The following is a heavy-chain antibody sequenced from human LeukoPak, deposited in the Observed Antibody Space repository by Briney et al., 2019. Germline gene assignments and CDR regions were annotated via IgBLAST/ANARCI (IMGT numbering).Heavy chain of an antibody. CDR2: IDHTGST. CDR3: ARDLGGDSSSWYFEYYYYYMDV. D-gene: IGHD6-13*01. V-gene: IGHV4-59*11. Sequence: SETLSLICSVSGDSISMHYWSWIRQPPGKGLEWIGYIDHTGSTNYNPSLNSRVTISRDMSKNHFSLELSSVTAADTAVYYCARDLGGDSSSWYFEYYYYYMDVWGKGTTVTVSS. CDR1: GDSISMHY. J-gene: IGHJ6*03.